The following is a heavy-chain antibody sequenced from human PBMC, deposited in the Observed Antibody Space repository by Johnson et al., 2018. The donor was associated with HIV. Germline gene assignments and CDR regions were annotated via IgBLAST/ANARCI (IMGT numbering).Heavy chain of an antibody. CDR1: GFTFNNHW. CDR3: RLVEAIWYDSSGPSDAFDI. CDR2: IKQDGSEK. V-gene: IGHV3-7*03. D-gene: IGHD3-22*01. Sequence: MMLVESGGGLVQPGESLRLSCAASGFTFNNHWMTWVRQAPGKGLEWVANIKQDGSEKYYVDSVKGRFTISRDNAKNSLYLQINSLKTEDTAVYYCRLVEAIWYDSSGPSDAFDIWGQGTMVTVSS. J-gene: IGHJ3*02.